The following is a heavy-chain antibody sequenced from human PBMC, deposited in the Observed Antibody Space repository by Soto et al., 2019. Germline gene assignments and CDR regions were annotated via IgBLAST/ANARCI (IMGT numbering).Heavy chain of an antibody. CDR1: AGSISSYY. Sequence: SETLSLTCTVSAGSISSYYWSWIRQPSGKGLEWIGYIYYSGSTNYNPSLKSRVTISVDTSKNQFSLKLSSVTAADTAVYYCAGTYYYDSSGYYYADYWGQGTLVTVS. V-gene: IGHV4-59*08. CDR3: AGTYYYDSSGYYYADY. D-gene: IGHD3-22*01. J-gene: IGHJ4*02. CDR2: IYYSGST.